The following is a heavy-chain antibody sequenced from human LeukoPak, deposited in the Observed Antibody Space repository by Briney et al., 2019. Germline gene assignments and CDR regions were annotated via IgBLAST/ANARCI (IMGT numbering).Heavy chain of an antibody. J-gene: IGHJ6*02. V-gene: IGHV1-8*01. Sequence: GASVKVSCKASGYTFTSYDINWLRQATGQGLEWMGWMNPNSGNTGYAQKFQGRVTMTRNTSMSTAYMELSSLRSEDTAVYYCAGPTAAADYYYYGMDVWGQGTTVTVSS. CDR1: GYTFTSYD. CDR2: MNPNSGNT. CDR3: AGPTAAADYYYYGMDV. D-gene: IGHD6-13*01.